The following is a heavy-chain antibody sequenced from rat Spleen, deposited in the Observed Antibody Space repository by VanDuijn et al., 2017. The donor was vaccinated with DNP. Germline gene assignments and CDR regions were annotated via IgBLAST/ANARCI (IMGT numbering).Heavy chain of an antibody. CDR2: IIYAGTIT. CDR3: AAQGITIAATSTPYYYAMDA. CDR1: GFTFTNYN. V-gene: IGHV5-7*01. J-gene: IGHJ4*01. Sequence: EVQLVESGGGLVQPGRSLILSCAASGFTFTNYNMVWVRQAPKKGLEWVATIIYAGTITYYGDSVKGRFTISRDNAKSTLYLQMDSLRSEDTATYYCAAQGITIAATSTPYYYAMDAWGQGTSVTVSS. D-gene: IGHD1-2*01.